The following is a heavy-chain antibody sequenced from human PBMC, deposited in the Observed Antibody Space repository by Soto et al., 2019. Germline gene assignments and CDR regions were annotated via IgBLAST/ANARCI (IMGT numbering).Heavy chain of an antibody. CDR1: GFSVTANY. D-gene: IGHD2-15*01. J-gene: IGHJ5*02. V-gene: IGHV3-66*01. CDR2: IWTNGGT. CDR3: ARAEVDMPTP. Sequence: VDSGGGLVQPGGSLRLSCAASGFSVTANYMIWVRQAPGKGLEFVSVIWTNGGTLYADSVKGRFMLSRDNSMNTVYLQMNSLRVEDTAVYYCARAEVDMPTPWGQGTLVTVSS.